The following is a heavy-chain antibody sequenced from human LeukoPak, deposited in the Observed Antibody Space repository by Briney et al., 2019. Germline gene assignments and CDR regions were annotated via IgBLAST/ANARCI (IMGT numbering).Heavy chain of an antibody. CDR3: ARDPRIAVASKYFDY. CDR1: GYTFTGYY. CDR2: INPNSGGT. V-gene: IGHV1-2*06. D-gene: IGHD6-19*01. Sequence: ASVKVSCKASGYTFTGYYMHWVRQAPGLGLEWMGRINPNSGGTNYAQKFQGRVSMTRDTSTSTVHMELSRLRSDDTAVFYCARDPRIAVASKYFDYWGQGTLVTVSS. J-gene: IGHJ4*02.